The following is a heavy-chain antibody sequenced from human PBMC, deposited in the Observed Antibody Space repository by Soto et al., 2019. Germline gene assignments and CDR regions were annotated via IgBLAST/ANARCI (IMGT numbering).Heavy chain of an antibody. CDR2: INPRGETR. V-gene: IGHV3-11*01. CDR1: GFTFSDYY. CDR3: ARSGIPLIEILDY. Sequence: GVSLRLSCAASGFTFSDYYMNWIRQAPGQGLEWLSFINPRGETRYIADSIRGRFTFSRDNARMSLYLQMDRLRADDTAVYYCARSGIPLIEILDYWGHGTLVTVSS. J-gene: IGHJ4*01. D-gene: IGHD1-1*01.